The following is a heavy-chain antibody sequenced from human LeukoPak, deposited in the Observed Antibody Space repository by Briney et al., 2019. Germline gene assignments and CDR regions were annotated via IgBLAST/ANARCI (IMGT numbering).Heavy chain of an antibody. D-gene: IGHD1-14*01. Sequence: SETLSLTCTVSGGSISSYYWSWIRQPPGKGMEWIGYIYYSGSTNYNPSLKSRVTISVDTSKNQFSLKLSSVTAADTAVYYCARSGTLRYYFDYWGQGTLVTVSS. CDR1: GGSISSYY. J-gene: IGHJ4*02. CDR2: IYYSGST. V-gene: IGHV4-59*01. CDR3: ARSGTLRYYFDY.